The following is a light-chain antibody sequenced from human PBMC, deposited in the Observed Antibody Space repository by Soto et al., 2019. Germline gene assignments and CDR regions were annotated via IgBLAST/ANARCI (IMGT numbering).Light chain of an antibody. CDR2: KAS. CDR3: QQYITSPWT. CDR1: QSIRSW. V-gene: IGKV1-5*03. Sequence: DILLTQSPSTLSASVGDRVTITCRANQSIRSWLAWYQQRPGKAPKLLIYKASSLESGVPSRFSGSGSGTEFTLTINSLQPDDFATYHCQQYITSPWTFGQGTKVEI. J-gene: IGKJ1*01.